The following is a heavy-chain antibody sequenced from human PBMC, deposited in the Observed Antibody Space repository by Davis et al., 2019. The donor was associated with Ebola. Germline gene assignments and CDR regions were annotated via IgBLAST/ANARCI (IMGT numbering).Heavy chain of an antibody. D-gene: IGHD3-16*01. CDR1: GFTFGDYA. Sequence: PGGSLRLSCTTSGFTFGDYAMSWFRQAPGKGLEWVGFIRSKTYGATTEYAASVKGRFTISRDDSKSIAYLQMNSLKTEDTAMYYCYRDGRPGYLRLGEEVSYWGQGTLVTVSS. CDR3: YRDGRPGYLRLGEEVSY. V-gene: IGHV3-49*03. J-gene: IGHJ4*02. CDR2: IRSKTYGATT.